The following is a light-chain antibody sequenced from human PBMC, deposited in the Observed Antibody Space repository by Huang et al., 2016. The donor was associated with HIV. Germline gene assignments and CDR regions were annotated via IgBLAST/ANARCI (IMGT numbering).Light chain of an antibody. CDR1: QNVTDS. V-gene: IGKV3-11*01. CDR2: RAA. Sequence: EIVLTQSPATLSLSPGERATLSCRASQNVTDSLAWYRQKPGQAPSLLIYRAANRATGTPARFSGSGSGTDFTRTISSLEPEDCEIYYCQERIQWPRLTFGGGTKVEIK. CDR3: QERIQWPRLT. J-gene: IGKJ4*01.